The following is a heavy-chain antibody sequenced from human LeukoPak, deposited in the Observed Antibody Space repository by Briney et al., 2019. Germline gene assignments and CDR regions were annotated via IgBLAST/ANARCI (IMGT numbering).Heavy chain of an antibody. D-gene: IGHD3-22*01. J-gene: IGHJ4*02. CDR2: ITSSGDGT. CDR1: GFTFSIYA. CDR3: AKDRPNYYGSNGHYYRRDGDY. Sequence: GGSLRLSCAASGFTFSIYAMSWVRQAPGKWLQWVSSITSSGDGTYYADSVKGRFNFSRDNSENMLYLQMNSLRVEDTAVYFCAKDRPNYYGSNGHYYRRDGDYWGQGTLVTVSS. V-gene: IGHV3-23*01.